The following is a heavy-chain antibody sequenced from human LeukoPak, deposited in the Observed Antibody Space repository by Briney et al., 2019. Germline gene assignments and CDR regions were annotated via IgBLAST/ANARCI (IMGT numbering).Heavy chain of an antibody. CDR2: IYPNSGGA. V-gene: IGHV1-2*02. CDR3: ARQGVGSSGWRIGNFDY. CDR1: GYTFTIYY. Sequence: ASVKVSCKASGYTFTIYYIHWVRQAPGQGLEWMGSIYPNSGGANFAQNFQGRVTLTRDTSSSTAYLELTRLRSDDTAVYYCARQGVGSSGWRIGNFDYWGQGTLVTVSS. D-gene: IGHD6-19*01. J-gene: IGHJ4*02.